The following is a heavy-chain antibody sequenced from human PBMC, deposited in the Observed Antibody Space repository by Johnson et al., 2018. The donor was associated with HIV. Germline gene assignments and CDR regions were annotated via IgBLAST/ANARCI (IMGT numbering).Heavy chain of an antibody. CDR1: GFIFDDYG. J-gene: IGHJ3*02. CDR3: VRRFYYSSAFDI. D-gene: IGHD3-22*01. V-gene: IGHV3-20*04. Sequence: VQLVESGGGVVRPGGSLRLSCAASGFIFDDYGMNWVRQAPGKGLEWVSGINWNGGSTGYADSVKGRFTISRDNAKNTLYLQMNSLKSEDTAVYYCVRRFYYSSAFDIWGQGTLVTVSS. CDR2: INWNGGST.